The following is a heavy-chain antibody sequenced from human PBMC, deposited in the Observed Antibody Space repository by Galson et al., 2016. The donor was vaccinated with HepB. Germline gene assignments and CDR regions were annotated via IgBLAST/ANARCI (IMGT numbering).Heavy chain of an antibody. J-gene: IGHJ4*02. D-gene: IGHD1-26*01. Sequence: SVKVSCKASGYTFNRYYMHWVRQAPGQGLEWMGIINPSGDTTACAQKFQGRVTMTRDTSTSTVYMELSSLRSEDTALYYCARPRHVGNYYTPFDYWGQGTLVTVSS. V-gene: IGHV1-46*02. CDR3: ARPRHVGNYYTPFDY. CDR1: GYTFNRYY. CDR2: INPSGDTT.